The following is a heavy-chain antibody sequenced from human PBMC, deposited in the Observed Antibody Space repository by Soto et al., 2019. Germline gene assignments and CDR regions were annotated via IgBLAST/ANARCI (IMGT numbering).Heavy chain of an antibody. D-gene: IGHD2-21*02. Sequence: SVKVSCKASGGTFTTYGINWVRQAPGQGLEWMGGIIPIFVTANYAQKFQGRVTITADESTRTVYMELSSLRSEDTALYFCAREKSGCDGDCYDAFDIWGHGTMVT. V-gene: IGHV1-69*13. J-gene: IGHJ3*02. CDR2: IIPIFVTA. CDR3: AREKSGCDGDCYDAFDI. CDR1: GGTFTTYG.